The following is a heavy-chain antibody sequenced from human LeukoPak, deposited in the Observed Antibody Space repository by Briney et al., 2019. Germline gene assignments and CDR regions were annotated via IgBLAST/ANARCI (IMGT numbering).Heavy chain of an antibody. V-gene: IGHV4-34*01. CDR2: INHSGSN. J-gene: IGHJ5*02. D-gene: IGHD3-10*02. CDR1: GITFSSYG. Sequence: GTLRLSCAASGITFSSYGMSWVRQAPGKGLEWIGDINHSGSNNYNPSLKSRVTISVDTSKNQFSLKLSSVTAADTAVYYCARPYLRGTVINNWFDPWGQGTLVTVSS. CDR3: ARPYLRGTVINNWFDP.